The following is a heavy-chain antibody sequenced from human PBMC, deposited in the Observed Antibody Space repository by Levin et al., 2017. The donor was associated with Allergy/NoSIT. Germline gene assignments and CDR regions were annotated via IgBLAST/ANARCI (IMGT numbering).Heavy chain of an antibody. Sequence: SETLSLTCTVSGGSISSSSYYWGWIRQPPGKGLEWIGSIYYSGSTYYNPSLKSRVTISVDTSKNQFSLKLSSVTAADTAVYYCARQRGAAAGDFDYWGQGTLVTVSS. J-gene: IGHJ4*02. CDR1: GGSISSSSYY. CDR2: IYYSGST. V-gene: IGHV4-39*01. CDR3: ARQRGAAAGDFDY. D-gene: IGHD6-13*01.